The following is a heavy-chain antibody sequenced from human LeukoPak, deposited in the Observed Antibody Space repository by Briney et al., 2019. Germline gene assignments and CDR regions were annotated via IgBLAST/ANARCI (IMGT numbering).Heavy chain of an antibody. CDR1: GFTFSSYA. V-gene: IGHV3-23*01. D-gene: IGHD4-17*01. Sequence: GGSLRLSCAASGFTFSSYAVSWVRQAPGKGLEWVSIISGSGGSTYYADSVKGRFTISRDNSKNTLYLQMNSLRAEDTAVYYCAKEFYGDYETGAFDIWGQGTMVTVSS. CDR2: ISGSGGST. CDR3: AKEFYGDYETGAFDI. J-gene: IGHJ3*02.